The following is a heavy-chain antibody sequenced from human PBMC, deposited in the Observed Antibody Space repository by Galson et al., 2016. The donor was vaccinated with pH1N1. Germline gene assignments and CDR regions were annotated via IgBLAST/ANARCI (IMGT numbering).Heavy chain of an antibody. CDR2: ISWNSGNV. D-gene: IGHD3-10*01. CDR3: AKHSVVLWYGELPGGIDC. J-gene: IGHJ4*02. Sequence: SLRLSCAASGFTVDDYGMHWVRQAPGKGLEWVSGISWNSGNVDYADSVKGRFTISSDNANNFLYLKMNSLSAEDTAYYYCAKHSVVLWYGELPGGIDCWGQGTLVTVSS. CDR1: GFTVDDYG. V-gene: IGHV3-9*01.